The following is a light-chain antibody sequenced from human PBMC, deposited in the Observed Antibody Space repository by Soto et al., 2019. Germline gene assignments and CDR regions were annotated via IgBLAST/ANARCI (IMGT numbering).Light chain of an antibody. CDR3: QRRSNWPPLT. J-gene: IGKJ4*01. CDR2: DAS. Sequence: ILVTQSPATLSVSPAEKATLSSSASQSVSNYLAWYQQKPGQAPRLLIYDASTRATGIPARFSGSGSGTDFTLTISSLEPEDFAVYYCQRRSNWPPLTFGGGTKVDI. CDR1: QSVSNY. V-gene: IGKV3-11*01.